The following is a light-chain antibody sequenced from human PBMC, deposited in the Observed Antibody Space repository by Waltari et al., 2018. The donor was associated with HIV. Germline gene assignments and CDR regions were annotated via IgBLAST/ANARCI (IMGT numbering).Light chain of an antibody. J-gene: IGLJ1*01. V-gene: IGLV2-14*03. Sequence: QSALTQPASVSGSPGQSITISCTGTSSDVGGYNYVSWYQKHPGKAPKLMIYDVSNRPLGVSNRFAGSKSGNTASLTISGLQAEDEADYYCSSYTSSSPYAFGTGTKVTVL. CDR1: SSDVGGYNY. CDR3: SSYTSSSPYA. CDR2: DVS.